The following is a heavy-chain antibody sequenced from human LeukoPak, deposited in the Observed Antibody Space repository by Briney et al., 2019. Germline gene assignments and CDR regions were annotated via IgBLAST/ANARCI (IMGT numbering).Heavy chain of an antibody. V-gene: IGHV3-48*04. D-gene: IGHD5-12*01. J-gene: IGHJ4*02. CDR1: GFTFSSYS. CDR2: ISSSSSTI. CDR3: ARDRNSGYTSRVDY. Sequence: PSGGSLRLSCAASGFTFSSYSMNWVRQAPGKGLEWVSYISSSSSTIYYADSVKGRFTISRDNAKNSLYLQMNSLRAEDTAVYYCARDRNSGYTSRVDYWGQGTLVTVSS.